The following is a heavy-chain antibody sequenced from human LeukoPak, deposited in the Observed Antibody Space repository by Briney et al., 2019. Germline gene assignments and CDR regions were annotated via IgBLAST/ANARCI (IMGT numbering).Heavy chain of an antibody. J-gene: IGHJ4*02. CDR2: IPYDGSNK. D-gene: IGHD6-19*01. CDR3: AKDRDSSGWYVNDY. Sequence: GGSLRLSCAASGFTFSSYSMNWVRQAPGKGLEWVAVIPYDGSNKYYADSVKGRFTISRDNSKNTLYLQMNSLRAEDTAVYYCAKDRDSSGWYVNDYWGQGTLVTVSS. V-gene: IGHV3-30*18. CDR1: GFTFSSYS.